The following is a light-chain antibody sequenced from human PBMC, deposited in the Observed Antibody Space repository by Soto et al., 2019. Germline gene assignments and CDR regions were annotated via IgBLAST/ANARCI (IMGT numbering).Light chain of an antibody. J-gene: IGLJ1*01. CDR1: WSDIGSYDF. V-gene: IGLV2-14*01. CDR3: SSYTRTTTGV. Sequence: QSVLTQPASVSGSPGQSITISCTGTWSDIGSYDFVSWYQQHPGKTPKLLIYEVNNRPSGVSHRFSGSKSGSSASLTISGLQAEDEADYYCSSYTRTTTGVFGTGTKLTVL. CDR2: EVN.